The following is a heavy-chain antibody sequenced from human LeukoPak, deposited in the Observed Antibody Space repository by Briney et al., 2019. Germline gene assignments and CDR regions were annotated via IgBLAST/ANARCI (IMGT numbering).Heavy chain of an antibody. D-gene: IGHD4-11*01. V-gene: IGHV3-48*01. J-gene: IGHJ4*02. Sequence: GGSLRLSCAAYGFTFSAYAMSWVRQAPGKGLEWVSYISSSSSTIYYADSVKGRFTISRDNAKNSLYLQMNSLRAEDTAVYYCARLAGVHDYSNYGQFDYWGQGTLVTVSS. CDR3: ARLAGVHDYSNYGQFDY. CDR1: GFTFSAYA. CDR2: ISSSSSTI.